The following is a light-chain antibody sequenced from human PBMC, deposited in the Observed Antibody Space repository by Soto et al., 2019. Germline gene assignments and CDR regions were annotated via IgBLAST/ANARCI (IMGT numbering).Light chain of an antibody. Sequence: EIVLTQSPGTLSLSPGERATLSCRASQSVSSSYLAWYQQKPGQAPRLFIYGTSSRATAIPDRFSGSGSGTDFTLTISRLEPEDFAVYYCQQYGSSSWTFGQGTKVDIK. CDR1: QSVSSSY. J-gene: IGKJ1*01. CDR2: GTS. V-gene: IGKV3-20*01. CDR3: QQYGSSSWT.